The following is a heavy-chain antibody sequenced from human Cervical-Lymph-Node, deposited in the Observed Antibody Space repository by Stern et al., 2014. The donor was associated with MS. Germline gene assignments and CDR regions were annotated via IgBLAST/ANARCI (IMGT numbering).Heavy chain of an antibody. CDR3: ARPRRPYFFRGNHHYYGMDV. V-gene: IGHV3-30*03. D-gene: IGHD2/OR15-2a*01. CDR1: GFTFSSYG. Sequence: QVQLVQSGGGVVQPGRSLRLSCAASGFTFSSYGMHWVRQAPGKGLEWVTLISYDGSNEYYADSVKGRFTISRGNSKNTVYLQMNSLRPEDTAVYYCARPRRPYFFRGNHHYYGMDVWGQGTRVSVSS. CDR2: ISYDGSNE. J-gene: IGHJ6*02.